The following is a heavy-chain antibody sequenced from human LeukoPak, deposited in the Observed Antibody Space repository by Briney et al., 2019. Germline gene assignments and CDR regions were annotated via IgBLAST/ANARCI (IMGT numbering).Heavy chain of an antibody. CDR3: ARELRGYSYGYSHYFDY. D-gene: IGHD5-18*01. CDR1: GYTFTSYG. V-gene: IGHV1-18*01. J-gene: IGHJ4*02. Sequence: GASVKVSCKASGYTFTSYGISWVRQAPGQGLEWMGWISAYNGNTNYAQKLQGRVTMTTDTSTSTAYMELRSLRSDDTAVYYGARELRGYSYGYSHYFDYWGQGTLVTVSS. CDR2: ISAYNGNT.